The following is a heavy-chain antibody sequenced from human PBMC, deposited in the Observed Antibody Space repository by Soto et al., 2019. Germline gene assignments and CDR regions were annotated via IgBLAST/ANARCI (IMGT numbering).Heavy chain of an antibody. CDR3: TTDGSFGGVVVAFHL. J-gene: IGHJ3*01. CDR2: IKSKAAGGAI. Sequence: EVQMVESGGGLVKPGGSLRLSCAVSGFSFRDAWMNWVRQAPGKGLEWVGRIKSKAAGGAIDYAAPVKDRFTISRDDSKDTLYLQINSLKTEGTAMYYCTTDGSFGGVVVAFHLWGQGTMLSVSP. V-gene: IGHV3-15*07. CDR1: GFSFRDAW. D-gene: IGHD3-10*01.